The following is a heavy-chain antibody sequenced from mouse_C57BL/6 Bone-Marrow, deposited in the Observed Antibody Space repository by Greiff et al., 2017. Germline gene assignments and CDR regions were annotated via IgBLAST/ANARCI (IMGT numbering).Heavy chain of an antibody. CDR1: GFTISSYT. Sequence: EVKLQESGGGLVKPGGSLKLSCAASGFTISSYTMSWVRQTPEKRLQWVAAISGGGGNTYYPDRVKGRFTISRDNDKTILYLQMSSLRSEDTALYYCSRQVTTVLATKYFDVWGTGTTVTVSS. CDR2: ISGGGGNT. D-gene: IGHD1-1*01. J-gene: IGHJ1*03. CDR3: SRQVTTVLATKYFDV. V-gene: IGHV5-9*01.